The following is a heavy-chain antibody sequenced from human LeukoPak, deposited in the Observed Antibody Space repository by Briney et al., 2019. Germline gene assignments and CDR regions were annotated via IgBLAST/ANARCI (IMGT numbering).Heavy chain of an antibody. CDR1: GYTFTSYG. J-gene: IGHJ5*02. D-gene: IGHD2-2*02. CDR3: ARAYCSSTSCYIENWFAP. V-gene: IGHV1-18*01. CDR2: ISAYNGNT. Sequence: ASVKVSCKASGYTFTSYGISWVRQAPGHGLEWMGWISAYNGNTNYAQKLQGRVTMTTDTSTSTAYMELRSLRSDDTAVSYCARAYCSSTSCYIENWFAPWGQGTLVTVSS.